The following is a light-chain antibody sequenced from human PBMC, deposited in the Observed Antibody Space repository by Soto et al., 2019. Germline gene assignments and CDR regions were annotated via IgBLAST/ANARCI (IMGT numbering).Light chain of an antibody. CDR3: SSYTSSSTLGV. V-gene: IGLV2-14*01. J-gene: IGLJ1*01. CDR1: SSDVGGYNY. CDR2: DVS. Sequence: QSVLTQPASVSGSPGQSITISCTGTSSDVGGYNYVSWYQQHPGKAPKLMIYDVSNRPSGVSNRLSGSKSGNTASPTISGLQAEDEADYYCSSYTSSSTLGVFGTGTKVTVL.